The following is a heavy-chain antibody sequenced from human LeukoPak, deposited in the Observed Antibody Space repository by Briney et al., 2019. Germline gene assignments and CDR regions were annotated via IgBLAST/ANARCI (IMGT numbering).Heavy chain of an antibody. J-gene: IGHJ6*03. CDR2: ISYDGSDK. D-gene: IGHD6-13*01. Sequence: GGSLRLSCAAAGFTFSRYPMHWVRQAPGKGLEWVAVISYDGSDKHYADSVKGRFTISRDNPKNTLYLQMNSLRAEDTAVYYCAKTGGYDYYYYMDVWGKGTTVTVSS. CDR3: AKTGGYDYYYYMDV. V-gene: IGHV3-30-3*02. CDR1: GFTFSRYP.